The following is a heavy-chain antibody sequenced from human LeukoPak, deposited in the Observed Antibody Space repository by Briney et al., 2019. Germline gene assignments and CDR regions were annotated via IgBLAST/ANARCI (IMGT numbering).Heavy chain of an antibody. CDR1: GFTFSSYE. D-gene: IGHD6-19*01. CDR2: ISSSSSYI. V-gene: IGHV3-21*01. Sequence: PGGSLRLSCAASGFTFSSYEMNWVRQAPGKGLEWVSSISSSSSYIYYADSVKGRFTISRDNAKNSLYLQMNSLRAEDTAVYYCAREGGDAVAGIISGGDYWGQGTLVTVSS. J-gene: IGHJ4*02. CDR3: AREGGDAVAGIISGGDY.